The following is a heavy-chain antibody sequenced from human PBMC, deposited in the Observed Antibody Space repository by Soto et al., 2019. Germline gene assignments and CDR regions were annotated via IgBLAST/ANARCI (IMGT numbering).Heavy chain of an antibody. V-gene: IGHV3-23*01. CDR2: ISGSGGST. CDR1: GFTFSNYA. J-gene: IGHJ4*02. Sequence: EVQLLESGGGLVQPGGSLRLSCAASGFTFSNYAXXXXXXXXXXXXEWVSTISGSGGSTYYADSVKGRFTISRDNXXXXXXXXXXXXXXXXXXXXXXXKDQXXXWXEIDYWGQGTLVTVSS. CDR3: XKDQXXXWXEIDY.